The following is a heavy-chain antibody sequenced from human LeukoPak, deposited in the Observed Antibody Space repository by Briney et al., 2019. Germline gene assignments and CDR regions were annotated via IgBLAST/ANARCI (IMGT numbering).Heavy chain of an antibody. Sequence: GGSLLLSCAASGFTFSNYWMSWVRQAPGKGLEWVANIKQDERKKYDEGSVKGRFTISRDKAKNSLYLQMNSLRAEDTAVYYCAREASLYCSGNNCYWAFDLWGQGTLVTVSS. CDR2: IKQDERKK. CDR1: GFTFSNYW. J-gene: IGHJ5*02. CDR3: AREASLYCSGNNCYWAFDL. D-gene: IGHD2-2*01. V-gene: IGHV3-7*01.